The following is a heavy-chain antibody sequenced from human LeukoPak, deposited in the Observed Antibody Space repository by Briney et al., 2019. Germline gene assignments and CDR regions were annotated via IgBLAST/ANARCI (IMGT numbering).Heavy chain of an antibody. D-gene: IGHD5-18*01. V-gene: IGHV4-59*08. CDR3: ARLGTSGYSYGYVGWFDP. CDR2: IYYSGST. Sequence: SETLSLTCTVSGGSISSYYWSWIRQPPGKGLEWIGYIYYSGSTNYNPSLKSRVTISVDTSKNQFSLKLSSVTAADTAVYYCARLGTSGYSYGYVGWFDPWGQGTLVTVSS. CDR1: GGSISSYY. J-gene: IGHJ5*02.